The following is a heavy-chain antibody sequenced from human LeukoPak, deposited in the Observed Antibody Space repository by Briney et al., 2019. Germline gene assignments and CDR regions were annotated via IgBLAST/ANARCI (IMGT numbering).Heavy chain of an antibody. CDR1: GFTFDDYA. CDR2: ISWNSGSI. D-gene: IGHD7-27*01. CDR3: VKDRARTGIGYFDL. J-gene: IGHJ2*01. Sequence: TGGSLRLSCAASGFTFDDYAMHWVRHAPGKGLEWVSGISWNSGSIGYADSVKGRFTISRDNAKNSLYLQMNSLRAEDTALYYCVKDRARTGIGYFDLWGRGTLVTVSS. V-gene: IGHV3-9*01.